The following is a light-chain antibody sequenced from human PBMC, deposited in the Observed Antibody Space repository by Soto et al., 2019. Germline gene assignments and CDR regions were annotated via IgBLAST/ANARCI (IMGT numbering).Light chain of an antibody. J-gene: IGKJ1*01. CDR2: GAS. V-gene: IGKV3-20*01. CDR1: QSVRSN. Sequence: EIVMTQSPATLSVSPGDRATLSCRANQSVRSNLAWYQQKPGQAPRLLIYGASSRATGIPDRFSGSGSGTDFSLTISRLEPEDFAVYYCQQYGVSPRTFGQGTKVDIK. CDR3: QQYGVSPRT.